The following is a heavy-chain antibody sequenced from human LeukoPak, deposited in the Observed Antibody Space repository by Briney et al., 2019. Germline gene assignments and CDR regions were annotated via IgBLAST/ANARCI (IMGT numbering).Heavy chain of an antibody. CDR3: ARGSSGYYYVSFDY. Sequence: GGSLRLSCAASGFTFSNFGMNWVRQAPGKGLEWVAFIRYDGTNKYYADSVKGRFTISRDNSKNTLYLQMNSLRAEDTAVYYCARGSSGYYYVSFDYWGQGTLVTVSS. CDR2: IRYDGTNK. J-gene: IGHJ4*02. CDR1: GFTFSNFG. D-gene: IGHD3-22*01. V-gene: IGHV3-30*02.